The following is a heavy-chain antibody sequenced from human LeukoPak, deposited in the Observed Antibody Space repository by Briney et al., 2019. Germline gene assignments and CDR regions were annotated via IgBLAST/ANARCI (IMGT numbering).Heavy chain of an antibody. D-gene: IGHD2-15*01. CDR2: ISGSGGST. Sequence: HPGGSLRLSCAASGFTFSIYAMSWVRQAPGKGLGGVSAISGSGGSTYYADSVKGRFTISRDNSKNTLYLQMNSLRAEDTAVYYCAKARVVVVVAATVLTRYGMDVWGQGTTVTVSS. CDR3: AKARVVVVVAATVLTRYGMDV. CDR1: GFTFSIYA. V-gene: IGHV3-23*01. J-gene: IGHJ6*02.